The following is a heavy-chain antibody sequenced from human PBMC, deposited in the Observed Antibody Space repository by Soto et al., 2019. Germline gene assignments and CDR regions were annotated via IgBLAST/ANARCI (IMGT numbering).Heavy chain of an antibody. CDR2: TYYRSKWYN. J-gene: IGHJ5*02. CDR3: ARGNHNNWFDP. V-gene: IGHV6-1*01. Sequence: PSQTLSLTCVISGDSVSSNSAAWIWIRQSPSRGLEWLGRTYYRSKWYNDYALSVKSRITLNPDTSKNQFSLQLNSVTPEDTAVYYCARGNHNNWFDPWGQGTLVTAPQ. CDR1: GDSVSSNSAA.